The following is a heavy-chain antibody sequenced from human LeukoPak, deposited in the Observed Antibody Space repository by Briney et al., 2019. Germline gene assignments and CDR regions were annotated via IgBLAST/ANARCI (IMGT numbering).Heavy chain of an antibody. J-gene: IGHJ4*02. CDR3: AKTAHSTTVDY. Sequence: GGSLRLSCAASGFTFSSYAMTWVRQAPGKGLEWASSISDSGGRTYHADSVRGRFTISRDNSKNTLFVQMNSLRAEDTAVYYCAKTAHSTTVDYWGQGTLVTVSS. V-gene: IGHV3-23*01. CDR1: GFTFSSYA. CDR2: ISDSGGRT. D-gene: IGHD4-11*01.